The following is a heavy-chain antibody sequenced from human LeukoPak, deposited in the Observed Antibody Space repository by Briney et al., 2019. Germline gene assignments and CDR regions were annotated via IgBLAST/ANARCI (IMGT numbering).Heavy chain of an antibody. CDR3: ARDQVVTFGGVIVNWFDP. CDR2: FYNSETT. J-gene: IGHJ5*02. D-gene: IGHD3-16*02. V-gene: IGHV4-4*07. Sequence: ASETLSLTCTVSGVSISLHSWSWIRQPAGKGLEWIGRFYNSETTNYNPSLKSRVTMSTDTSKNQFFLKLTSVSAADTAMYYCARDQVVTFGGVIVNWFDPWGQGTLVTVSS. CDR1: GVSISLHS.